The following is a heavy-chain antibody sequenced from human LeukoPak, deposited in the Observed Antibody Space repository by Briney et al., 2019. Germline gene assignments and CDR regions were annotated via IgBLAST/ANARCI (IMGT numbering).Heavy chain of an antibody. D-gene: IGHD3-9*01. Sequence: SQTLSLTCTVSGGSISSGSYYWSWIRQPAGKGLEWIGRIYTSGSTNYNPSLKSRVTISVDTSKSQFSLKLSSVTAADTAVYYCARDRLTGYSSEAAFDIWGQGTMVTVSS. CDR2: IYTSGST. J-gene: IGHJ3*02. V-gene: IGHV4-61*02. CDR3: ARDRLTGYSSEAAFDI. CDR1: GGSISSGSYY.